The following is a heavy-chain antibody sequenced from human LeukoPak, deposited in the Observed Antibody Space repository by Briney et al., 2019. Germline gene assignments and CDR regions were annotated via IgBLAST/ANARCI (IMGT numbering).Heavy chain of an antibody. CDR2: INHSGST. Sequence: SETLSLTCAVYGGSFSGYYWSWIRQPPGKGLEWIGEINHSGSTNYNPSLKSRVTISVDTSKNQFSLKLSSVTAADTAVYYCARGRITMAVAWGQGTLVTVSS. CDR3: ARGRITMAVA. CDR1: GGSFSGYY. V-gene: IGHV4-34*01. D-gene: IGHD3-10*01. J-gene: IGHJ5*02.